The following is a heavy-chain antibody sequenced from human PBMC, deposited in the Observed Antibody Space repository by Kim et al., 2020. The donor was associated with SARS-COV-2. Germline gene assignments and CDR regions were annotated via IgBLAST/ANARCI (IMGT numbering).Heavy chain of an antibody. CDR1: GGTFSSYA. J-gene: IGHJ4*02. CDR2: IIPIFGTA. V-gene: IGHV1-69*13. CDR3: ARVGSVAGNLWGY. Sequence: SVKVSCKASGGTFSSYAISWVRQAPGQGLEWMGGIIPIFGTANYAQKFQGRVTITADESTSTAYMELSSLRSEDTAVYYCARVGSVAGNLWGYWGQGTLVTVSS. D-gene: IGHD6-19*01.